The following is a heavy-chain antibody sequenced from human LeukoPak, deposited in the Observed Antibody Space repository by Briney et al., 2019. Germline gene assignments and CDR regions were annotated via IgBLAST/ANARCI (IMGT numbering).Heavy chain of an antibody. CDR1: GFTFSDYY. CDR2: ISSSGSTI. J-gene: IGHJ3*02. D-gene: IGHD1-26*01. CDR3: ASGRSGWELFNDAFDI. V-gene: IGHV3-11*04. Sequence: GGSLRLSCAASGFTFSDYYMSWIRQAPGKGLEWVSYISSSGSTIYYADSVKGRFTISRDNAKNSLYLQMNSLRAEDTAVYYCASGRSGWELFNDAFDIWGQGTMVTVSS.